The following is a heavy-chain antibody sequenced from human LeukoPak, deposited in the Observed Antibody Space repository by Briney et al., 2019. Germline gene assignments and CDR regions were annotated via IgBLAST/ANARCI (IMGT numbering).Heavy chain of an antibody. J-gene: IGHJ4*02. Sequence: SETLSLTCTVSGVSISSSNSYWGWIRQPPGKGLEWIGSIYYSGNTYYNASLKSQVSISIDTSKNQFSLRLTSVTAADTAVYYCARLWRYWTAIDYWGQGTLVTVSS. V-gene: IGHV4-39*01. CDR1: GVSISSSNSY. D-gene: IGHD2-21*01. CDR2: IYYSGNT. CDR3: ARLWRYWTAIDY.